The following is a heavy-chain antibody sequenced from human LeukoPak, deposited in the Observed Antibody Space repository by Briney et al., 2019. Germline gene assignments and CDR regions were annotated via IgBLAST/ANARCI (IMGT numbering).Heavy chain of an antibody. Sequence: SQTLSLTYTVSGRSISAYYWSWIRRPRGKGPEWIGHIYYSESADYNASLKSRATMFVDTSKNECSLTLRSVTAADPAVYFCGRVGDSSGYSVLDSWGQGTLVTVSS. CDR2: IYYSESA. J-gene: IGHJ4*02. V-gene: IGHV4-59*01. CDR1: GRSISAYY. CDR3: GRVGDSSGYSVLDS. D-gene: IGHD3-22*01.